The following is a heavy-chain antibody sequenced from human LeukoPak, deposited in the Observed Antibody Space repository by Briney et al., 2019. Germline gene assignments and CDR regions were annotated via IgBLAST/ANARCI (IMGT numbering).Heavy chain of an antibody. D-gene: IGHD6-13*01. CDR1: GLTFSSHS. Sequence: GGSLRLSCAASGLTFSSHSMNWVRQAPGKGLQWVSSISSSSSYIYYADSVKGRFTISRDNAKNSLYLQMNSLRAEDTAVYYCARFIAAPYYFDYWGRGTLVTVSS. CDR3: ARFIAAPYYFDY. V-gene: IGHV3-21*01. J-gene: IGHJ4*02. CDR2: ISSSSSYI.